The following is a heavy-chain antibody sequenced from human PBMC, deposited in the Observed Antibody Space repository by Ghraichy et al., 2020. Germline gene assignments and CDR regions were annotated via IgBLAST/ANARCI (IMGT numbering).Heavy chain of an antibody. J-gene: IGHJ4*02. D-gene: IGHD3-3*01. CDR1: GDSVSSNSAA. V-gene: IGHV6-1*01. CDR3: ARSSYDFWSGYYKGAAFDY. Sequence: SQTLSLTCAISGDSVSSNSAAWNWIRQSPSRGLEWLGRTYYRSKWYNDYAVSVKSRITINPDTSKNQFSLQLNSVTPEDTAVYYCARSSYDFWSGYYKGAAFDYWGQGTLVTVSS. CDR2: TYYRSKWYN.